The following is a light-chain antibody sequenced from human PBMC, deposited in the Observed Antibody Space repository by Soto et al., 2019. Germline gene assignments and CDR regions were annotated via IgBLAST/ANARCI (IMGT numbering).Light chain of an antibody. CDR1: QSVSNN. Sequence: EIVMTQSPATLSVSPGERATLSCRASQSVSNNLAWYHQKPGLAPRLIIYGASTRATGIPARFSGSGSGTEFTLTISSPQSEDFAVYYCQQYHNWPLTFGQGTKVEIK. CDR2: GAS. V-gene: IGKV3-15*01. CDR3: QQYHNWPLT. J-gene: IGKJ1*01.